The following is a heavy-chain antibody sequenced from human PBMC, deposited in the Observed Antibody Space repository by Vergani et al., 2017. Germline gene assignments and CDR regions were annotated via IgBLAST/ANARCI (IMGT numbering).Heavy chain of an antibody. CDR1: GFTFSSYS. V-gene: IGHV3-48*01. Sequence: EVQLVESGGGLVQPGGSLRLSCAASGFTFSSYSMNWVRQAPGKGLEWVSYISSSSSTIYYADSVKGRFTISRDNAKNSLYLQMNSLRAEDTAVYYCARAIVVVPAAIGVGYYYYYGMDVWGQGTTVTVSS. CDR2: ISSSSSTI. CDR3: ARAIVVVPAAIGVGYYYYYGMDV. J-gene: IGHJ6*02. D-gene: IGHD2-2*01.